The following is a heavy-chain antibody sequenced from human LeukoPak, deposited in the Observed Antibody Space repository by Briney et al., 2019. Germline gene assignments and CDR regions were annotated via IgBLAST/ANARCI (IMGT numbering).Heavy chain of an antibody. J-gene: IGHJ6*03. D-gene: IGHD3-10*01. CDR2: ISGSGGST. CDR3: ATRYGSGSYRYYYYYYMDV. Sequence: PGGSLRLSCAASGFTFSNSGMSWVRQAPGKGLEWVSAISGSGGSTYYADSVKGRFTISRDNSKNTLYLQMNSLRAEDTAVYYCATRYGSGSYRYYYYYYMDVWGKGTTVTISS. CDR1: GFTFSNSG. V-gene: IGHV3-23*01.